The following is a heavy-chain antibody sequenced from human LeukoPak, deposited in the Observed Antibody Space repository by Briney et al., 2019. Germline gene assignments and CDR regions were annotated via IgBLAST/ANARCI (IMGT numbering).Heavy chain of an antibody. CDR2: INHSGST. CDR3: ARGTPIGYSYGFNFDY. V-gene: IGHV4-34*01. CDR1: GGSFSGYY. Sequence: SETLSLTCAVYGGSFSGYYWSWIRQPPGKGLEWIGEINHSGSTNSNPSLKSRVTISVDTAKNQFSLKLSSVAAADTAVYYCARGTPIGYSYGFNFDYWGEGTLVTVSS. J-gene: IGHJ4*02. D-gene: IGHD5-18*01.